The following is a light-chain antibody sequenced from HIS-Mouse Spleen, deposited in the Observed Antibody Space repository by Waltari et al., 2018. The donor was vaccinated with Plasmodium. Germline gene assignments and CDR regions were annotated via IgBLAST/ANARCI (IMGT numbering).Light chain of an antibody. V-gene: IGKV1-39*01. Sequence: DIQMTQSPSSLSASVGDRVTITCRASQSISSYLNWYQQKPGKAPKLLIYAAYSLQSGVPSRFSGSGSGTDFTLTISSLQPEDFATYYCQQSYSTPWTFGQGNKVEIK. J-gene: IGKJ1*01. CDR1: QSISSY. CDR3: QQSYSTPWT. CDR2: AAY.